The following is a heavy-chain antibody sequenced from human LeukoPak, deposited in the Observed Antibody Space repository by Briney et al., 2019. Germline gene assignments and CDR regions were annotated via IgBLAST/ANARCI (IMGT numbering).Heavy chain of an antibody. V-gene: IGHV3-21*04. CDR3: AKDQEPRFLQTTFDY. CDR1: GFTFSSYS. D-gene: IGHD3-3*01. Sequence: GGSLRLSCAASGFTFSSYSMNWVRQAPGKGLEWVSSISTSISHIYYADSVKGRFTISRDNAKNSLYLQMNNLSAEDTAVYFCAKDQEPRFLQTTFDYWGQGTLVTVSS. J-gene: IGHJ4*02. CDR2: ISTSISHI.